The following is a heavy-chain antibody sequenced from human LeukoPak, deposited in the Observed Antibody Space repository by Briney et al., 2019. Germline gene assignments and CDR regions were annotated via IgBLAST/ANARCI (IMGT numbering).Heavy chain of an antibody. D-gene: IGHD6-13*01. CDR1: GYTFTNYA. J-gene: IGHJ2*01. V-gene: IGHV7-4-1*02. Sequence: ASVKVSCKASGYTFTNYAINWVRQAPGQGLEWMGWINTNTGNPTYAQGFTGRFVFSLDTSVSTAYLQISSLKAEDSAVYYCARDIAAGGTRYFDLWGRGTLVTVSS. CDR2: INTNTGNP. CDR3: ARDIAAGGTRYFDL.